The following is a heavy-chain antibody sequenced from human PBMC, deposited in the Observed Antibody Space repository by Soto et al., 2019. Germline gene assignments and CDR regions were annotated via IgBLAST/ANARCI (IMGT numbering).Heavy chain of an antibody. CDR1: GFTFSHYG. J-gene: IGHJ6*02. CDR3: VSDETQLERRPSYGKDV. V-gene: IGHV3-33*01. CDR2: IWHHGGNK. D-gene: IGHD1-1*01. Sequence: QMQLEESGGGVVQPGRSLRLSCVASGFTFSHYGILWVRQAPGKGLEWVAVIWHHGGNKYYADSVKGRFTISRDNARNTLYLQMDSLRGEDTGVYYCVSDETQLERRPSYGKDVWGRGTTVIVSS.